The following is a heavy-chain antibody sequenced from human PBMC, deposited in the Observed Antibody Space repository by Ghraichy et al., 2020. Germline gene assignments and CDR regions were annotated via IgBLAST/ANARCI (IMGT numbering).Heavy chain of an antibody. D-gene: IGHD3-3*01. V-gene: IGHV1-24*01. CDR2: FDREDGEL. CDR3: SGIWRGYYTNDY. CDR1: GYTLSEFS. J-gene: IGHJ4*02. Sequence: ASVKVSCKVSGYTLSEFSIHWVRQAPGKGLEWMGSFDREDGELFYAQKFQGRVTMTEDTSADTANMELGSLRSEDTAVYYCSGIWRGYYTNDYWGQGTLVTVSS.